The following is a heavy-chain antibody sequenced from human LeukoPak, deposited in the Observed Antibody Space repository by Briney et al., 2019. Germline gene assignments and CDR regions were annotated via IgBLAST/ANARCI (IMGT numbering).Heavy chain of an antibody. D-gene: IGHD3-10*01. CDR2: ISGSGDTT. CDR1: GFTFSTYD. CDR3: ARDRGSDGFDI. J-gene: IGHJ3*02. V-gene: IGHV3-23*01. Sequence: GGSLRLSCEGSGFTFSTYDMNWVRQGPGKGLQWFSGISGSGDTTYYADSVKGRFTIYRDNSKNTVYLVMNSLRGEDTAEYYCARDRGSDGFDIWGQGTMVIVSS.